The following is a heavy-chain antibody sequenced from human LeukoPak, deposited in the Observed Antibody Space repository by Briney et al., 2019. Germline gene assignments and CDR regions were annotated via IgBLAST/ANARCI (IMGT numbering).Heavy chain of an antibody. J-gene: IGHJ6*02. CDR3: ATFSVAGNVPYYYYGMDV. V-gene: IGHV3-53*01. D-gene: IGHD6-19*01. CDR1: GFTVSSNY. Sequence: GGSLRLSCAASGFTVSSNYMSWVRQAPGKGLEWVSVIYSGGSTYYADSVKGRFTISRDNSKNTLYLQMDSLRAEDTAVYYCATFSVAGNVPYYYYGMDVWDQGTTVTVSS. CDR2: IYSGGST.